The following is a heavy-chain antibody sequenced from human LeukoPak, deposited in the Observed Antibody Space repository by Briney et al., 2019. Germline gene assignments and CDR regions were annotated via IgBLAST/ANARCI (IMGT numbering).Heavy chain of an antibody. D-gene: IGHD6-13*01. CDR1: GYTFTSYG. Sequence: ASVKVSCKDSGYTFTSYGISWVRQAPGQGLEWMGWISAYNCNTNYAQKLQGRVTMTTDTSTSTAYMELRSLRSDDTAVYYGARGGDSSSWYNWFDPWGQGTLVTVSS. J-gene: IGHJ5*02. CDR2: ISAYNCNT. CDR3: ARGGDSSSWYNWFDP. V-gene: IGHV1-18*01.